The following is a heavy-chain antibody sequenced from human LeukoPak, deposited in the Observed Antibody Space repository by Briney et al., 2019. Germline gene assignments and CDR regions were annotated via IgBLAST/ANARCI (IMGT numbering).Heavy chain of an antibody. V-gene: IGHV3-23*01. CDR2: ISGSGGST. CDR3: AKPQDYMDV. Sequence: AGGSLRLSCAASGFTFSSYAMSWVRQAPGEGLEWVSGISGSGGSTYYADSVKGRFTISRDNYKNTLYLQMNSLRAEDTAVYYCAKPQDYMDVWGKGTTVTVSS. J-gene: IGHJ6*03. CDR1: GFTFSSYA.